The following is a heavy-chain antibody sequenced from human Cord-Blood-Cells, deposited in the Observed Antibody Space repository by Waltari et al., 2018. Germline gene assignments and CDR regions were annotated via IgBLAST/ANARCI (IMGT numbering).Heavy chain of an antibody. J-gene: IGHJ6*02. CDR3: AREKAGDYDFWPYYYYYGMDV. D-gene: IGHD3-3*01. V-gene: IGHV3-30*04. CDR2: ISYDGS. Sequence: QVQLVESGGGVVQPGRSLRPSCAAPGFTFSSYAMHWVRQAPGKGLEWVAVISYDGSNSKNTLYLQMNSLRAEDTAVYYCAREKAGDYDFWPYYYYYGMDVWGQGTTVTVSS. CDR1: GFTFSSYA.